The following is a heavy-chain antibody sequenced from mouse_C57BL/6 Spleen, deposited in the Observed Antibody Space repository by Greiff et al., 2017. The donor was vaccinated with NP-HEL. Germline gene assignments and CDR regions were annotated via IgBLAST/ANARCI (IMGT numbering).Heavy chain of an antibody. V-gene: IGHV1-82*01. J-gene: IGHJ4*01. CDR3: ARSLPQGAMDY. CDR1: GYAFSSSW. Sequence: QVQLQQSGPELVKPGDSVKISCKASGYAFSSSWMNWVKQRPGKGLEWIGRIYPGDGDTNYNGKFKGKATLTADKSSSTACMQLSSLTSEDSAVYFCARSLPQGAMDYWGQGTSVTVSS. CDR2: IYPGDGDT. D-gene: IGHD3-2*02.